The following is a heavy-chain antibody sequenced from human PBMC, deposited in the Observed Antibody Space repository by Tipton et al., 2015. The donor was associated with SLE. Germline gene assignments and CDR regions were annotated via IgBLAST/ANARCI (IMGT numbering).Heavy chain of an antibody. J-gene: IGHJ4*02. V-gene: IGHV4-4*09. D-gene: IGHD3-3*01. CDR1: GDSIRGYF. Sequence: TLSLTCTVSGDSIRGYFWSWFRQSPGKELEWIAYIYSSGSTNYNPSLRSRVTMSVDTSKNQFSLHLSSVTAADTAVYYCARYDFWSGYSHWGQGTLVTVSS. CDR3: ARYDFWSGYSH. CDR2: IYSSGST.